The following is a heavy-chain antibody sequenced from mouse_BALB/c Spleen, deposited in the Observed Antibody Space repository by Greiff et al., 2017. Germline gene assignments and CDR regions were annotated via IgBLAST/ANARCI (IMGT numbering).Heavy chain of an antibody. J-gene: IGHJ2*01. CDR2: INPSNGGT. CDR3: TRRYYGYYFDY. V-gene: IGHV1S81*02. D-gene: IGHD1-1*01. Sequence: VQLQQPGADLVKPGASVKLSCKASGYTFTSYYMYWVKQRPGQGLEWIGGINPSNGGTNFNEKFKSKATLTVDKSSSTAYMQLSSLTSEDSAVYYCTRRYYGYYFDYWGQGTTLTVSS. CDR1: GYTFTSYY.